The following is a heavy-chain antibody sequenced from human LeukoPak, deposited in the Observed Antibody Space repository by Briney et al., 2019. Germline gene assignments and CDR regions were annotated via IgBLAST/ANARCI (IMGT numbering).Heavy chain of an antibody. J-gene: IGHJ3*02. CDR2: ISYTGGNK. D-gene: IGHD3-22*01. CDR1: GFTFSTYG. Sequence: PGRSLRLSCAASGFTFSTYGMHWVRQAPGKGLEWVALISYTGGNKYYADSVKGRFTISRDNSNNTLYLQVNSLRAEDTAVYYCAKMSNYYNSLGYYAFDIWGQGTMVTVSS. CDR3: AKMSNYYNSLGYYAFDI. V-gene: IGHV3-30*18.